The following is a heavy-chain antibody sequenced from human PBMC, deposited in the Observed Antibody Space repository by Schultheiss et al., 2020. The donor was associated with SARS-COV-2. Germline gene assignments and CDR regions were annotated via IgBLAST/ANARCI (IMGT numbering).Heavy chain of an antibody. D-gene: IGHD5-24*01. CDR2: IYWDDDK. Sequence: SGPTLVKPTQTLTLTCTFSGFSLSTSGVGVGWIRQPPGKALEWLALIYWDDDKRYSTSLKTRLTISKDTSKNQVVLTMTNMDPVDTATYYCARIALDWKGRWLQLGPPPYGMDVWGQGTTVTVSS. CDR3: ARIALDWKGRWLQLGPPPYGMDV. V-gene: IGHV2-5*02. CDR1: GFSLSTSGVG. J-gene: IGHJ6*02.